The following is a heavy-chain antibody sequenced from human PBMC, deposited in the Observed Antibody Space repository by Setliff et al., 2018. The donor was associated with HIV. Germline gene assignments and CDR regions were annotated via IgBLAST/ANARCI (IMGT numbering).Heavy chain of an antibody. V-gene: IGHV4-34*12. CDR2: IFHSGST. CDR1: GGSFPAYY. Sequence: PSETLSLTCAVYGGSFPAYYWNWIRQPPGKGLEWLGEIFHSGSTYYNPSLKSRVTISVDTSKNQFSLKLTTMTAVDTAVYYCARVNEVATIIYYYYSMDVWGKGTTVTVSS. D-gene: IGHD5-12*01. J-gene: IGHJ6*03. CDR3: ARVNEVATIIYYYYSMDV.